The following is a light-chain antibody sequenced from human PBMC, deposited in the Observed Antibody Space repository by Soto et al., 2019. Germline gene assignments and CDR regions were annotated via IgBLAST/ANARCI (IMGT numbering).Light chain of an antibody. CDR3: EQCESLPRS. J-gene: IGKJ1*01. CDR1: QEIITR. Sequence: ACQEIITRLAWYLHRPGQAPSLLIYQTAIRAAGIPARFSASGSGTDFTLTIIYVQPEDFALYCCEQCESLPRSFCEGTKV. CDR2: QTA. V-gene: IGKV3D-15*03.